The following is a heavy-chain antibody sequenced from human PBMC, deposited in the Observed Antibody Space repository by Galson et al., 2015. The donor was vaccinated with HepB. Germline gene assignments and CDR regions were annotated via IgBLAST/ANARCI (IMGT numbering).Heavy chain of an antibody. CDR2: ISYDGSNK. CDR3: ARDRERRLAVRVVVPAASLGY. V-gene: IGHV3-30*04. CDR1: GFTFSSYA. J-gene: IGHJ4*02. Sequence: SLRLSCAASGFTFSSYAMHWVRQAPGKGLEWVAVISYDGSNKYYADSVKGRFTISRDNSKNTLYLQMNSLRAEDTAVYYCARDRERRLAVRVVVPAASLGYWGQGTLVTVSS. D-gene: IGHD2-2*01.